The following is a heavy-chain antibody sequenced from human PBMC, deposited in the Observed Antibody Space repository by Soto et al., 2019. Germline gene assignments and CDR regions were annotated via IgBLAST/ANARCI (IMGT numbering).Heavy chain of an antibody. V-gene: IGHV1-18*01. J-gene: IGHJ5*02. CDR3: ARGFPIIFWSGCSRFDP. Sequence: GASVKVSCKASGDTFTSYGISWVRQAPGQGLEWMGWISAYNGNTNYAQKLQGRVTMTTDTSTSTAYMELRSLRSDDTAVYYCARGFPIIFWSGCSRFDPWGQRTLVTFTS. D-gene: IGHD3-3*01. CDR1: GDTFTSYG. CDR2: ISAYNGNT.